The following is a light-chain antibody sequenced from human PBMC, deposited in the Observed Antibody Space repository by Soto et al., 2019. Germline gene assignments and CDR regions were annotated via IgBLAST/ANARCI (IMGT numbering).Light chain of an antibody. CDR1: QSVSSSY. Sequence: EVVLTQSTSTLSLSQGERATLSCRASQSVSSSYLAWYQQKPGQAPRLLIYGASSRATGIPDRFSGSGSRTDFTLTISRLEPEDFAVYYCPQYGSSSWTSCQVTNVAIK. CDR3: PQYGSSSWT. CDR2: GAS. J-gene: IGKJ1*01. V-gene: IGKV3-20*01.